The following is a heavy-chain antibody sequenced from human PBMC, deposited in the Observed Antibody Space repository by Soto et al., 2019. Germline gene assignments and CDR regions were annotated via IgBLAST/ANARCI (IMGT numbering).Heavy chain of an antibody. D-gene: IGHD3-16*02. V-gene: IGHV3-30*18. CDR1: GFKFSFFA. Sequence: QVQLVESGGGVVQPGTSLRLSCAASGFKFSFFAMHWVRQAPGKGLEWVAGISYDGSEKYYADSVKGRISISRDNSKNTLTLQMNSLRPDDTAVHFCAKALGELSPESYDYWGQGTLITVAS. CDR3: AKALGELSPESYDY. J-gene: IGHJ4*02. CDR2: ISYDGSEK.